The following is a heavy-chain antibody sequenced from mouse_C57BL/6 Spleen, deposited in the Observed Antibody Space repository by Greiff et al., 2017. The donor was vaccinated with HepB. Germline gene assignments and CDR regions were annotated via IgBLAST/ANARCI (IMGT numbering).Heavy chain of an antibody. V-gene: IGHV3-6*01. CDR3: ARDEAYGEYDAGYAMDY. Sequence: ESGPGLVKPSQSLSLTCSVPGYSITSGYYWNWIRQFPGNKLEWMGYISYDGSNNYNPSLNNRISITRDTSKNQFFLKLNSVTTEDTATYYCARDEAYGEYDAGYAMDYWGQGTSVTVSS. CDR1: GYSITSGYY. CDR2: ISYDGSN. D-gene: IGHD2-14*01. J-gene: IGHJ4*01.